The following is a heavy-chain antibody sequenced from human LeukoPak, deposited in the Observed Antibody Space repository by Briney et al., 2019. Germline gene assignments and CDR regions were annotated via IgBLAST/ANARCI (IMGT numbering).Heavy chain of an antibody. J-gene: IGHJ4*02. CDR2: IKYDGSET. V-gene: IGHV3-7*04. D-gene: IGHD3-16*01. Sequence: PGGSLRRSCAASGLTVSSYWMTWVRQAPGKGLEWVATIKYDGSETYYVDSVRGRFSISRDNAKNSLYLQMNSLRAEDTAVYYCARDSTLSNYWGQGNLVTVSS. CDR3: ARDSTLSNY. CDR1: GLTVSSYW.